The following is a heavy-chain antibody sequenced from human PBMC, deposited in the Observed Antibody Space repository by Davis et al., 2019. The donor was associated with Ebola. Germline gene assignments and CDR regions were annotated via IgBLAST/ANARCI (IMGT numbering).Heavy chain of an antibody. V-gene: IGHV4-59*08. CDR2: MYYSGST. D-gene: IGHD5/OR15-5a*01. J-gene: IGHJ6*02. CDR1: GGSFSGYY. Sequence: MPSETLSLTCAVYGGSFSGYYWSWIRQPPGKGLEWIGYMYYSGSTNQNPSLKSRVTISVDTSKNQFSLELNSVTAADTALYFCARVSTIFGLDYYYGMDVWGQGTTVTVSS. CDR3: ARVSTIFGLDYYYGMDV.